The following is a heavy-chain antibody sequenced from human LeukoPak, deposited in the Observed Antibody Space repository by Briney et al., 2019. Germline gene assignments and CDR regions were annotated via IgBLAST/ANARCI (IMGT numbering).Heavy chain of an antibody. Sequence: SETLTLTCIVSDGSFPTTTYSWGWICLPPGKGLEWIGEIHHRGPTYYNPSLRSRVTISVNPSKTPFSRRLTSVPPPAPAVYYCARVTYNGYQHFDYWGEGNLVTVS. CDR3: ARVTYNGYQHFDY. D-gene: IGHD3-10*01. J-gene: IGHJ4*02. CDR2: IHHRGPT. V-gene: IGHV4-39*07. CDR1: DGSFPTTTYS.